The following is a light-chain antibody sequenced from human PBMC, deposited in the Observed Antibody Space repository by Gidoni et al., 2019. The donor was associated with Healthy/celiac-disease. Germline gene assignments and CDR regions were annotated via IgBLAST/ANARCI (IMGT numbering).Light chain of an antibody. CDR1: QSISSW. CDR2: KAS. J-gene: IGKJ2*04. Sequence: DIQMTQSPSTLSASVGDRVTITCRASQSISSWLAWYQQKPGKAPKLLIYKASSLESGVPSRCSGSGSGKEFTLTISSLQPDDFATYYCQQYNSYPMCSFGQGTKLEIK. CDR3: QQYNSYPMCS. V-gene: IGKV1-5*03.